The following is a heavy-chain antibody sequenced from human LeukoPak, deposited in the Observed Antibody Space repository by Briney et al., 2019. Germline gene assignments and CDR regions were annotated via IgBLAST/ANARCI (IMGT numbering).Heavy chain of an antibody. Sequence: SVKVSCKASGGTFISYSISGVRQAPGQGLEGMGGIIPIFGTANYAQKFHGRVTITADESTSTASMELSSLRSEDTAVYYGASRGDRIAAAGYYFDYWGQGTLVTVSS. CDR1: GGTFISYS. CDR3: ASRGDRIAAAGYYFDY. V-gene: IGHV1-69*13. J-gene: IGHJ4*02. CDR2: IIPIFGTA. D-gene: IGHD6-13*01.